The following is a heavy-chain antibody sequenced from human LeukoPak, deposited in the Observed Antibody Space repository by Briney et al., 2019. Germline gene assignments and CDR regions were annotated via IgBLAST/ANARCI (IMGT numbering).Heavy chain of an antibody. V-gene: IGHV3-23*01. CDR1: AFTVGSYA. Sequence: GGSLRLACAASAFTVGSYAMSWVRQAGGKWLEWVSAISGSGGSTYYADSVKGRFTISRDNSKNPLYLQMSSLRAEDTAVYYCAKPKDNSLYCFDYWGQGTLVTVSS. J-gene: IGHJ4*02. D-gene: IGHD1-20*01. CDR2: ISGSGGST. CDR3: AKPKDNSLYCFDY.